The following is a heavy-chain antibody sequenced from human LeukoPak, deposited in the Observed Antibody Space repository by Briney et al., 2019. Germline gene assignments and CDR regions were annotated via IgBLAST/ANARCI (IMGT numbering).Heavy chain of an antibody. V-gene: IGHV4-61*02. D-gene: IGHD3-22*01. J-gene: IGHJ5*02. Sequence: SQTLCLTCTVSGGSISSGSYYRSWIRQPAGKGLESIGRIYTSGSTNYNPSLKSRVTISVDTSKNQFSLKLSSVTAADTAVYYCARAGMYYYDSSGYYFWFYPWGQGTLVTVSS. CDR1: GGSISSGSYY. CDR3: ARAGMYYYDSSGYYFWFYP. CDR2: IYTSGST.